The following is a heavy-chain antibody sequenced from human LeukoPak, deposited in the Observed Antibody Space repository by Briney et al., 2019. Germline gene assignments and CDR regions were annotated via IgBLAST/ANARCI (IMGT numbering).Heavy chain of an antibody. Sequence: GGSLRLSCAASGFTFSSYGMHWVRQAPGKGLEWVAVISYDGSNKYYADSVKGRFTISRDNSKNTLYLQMNSLRAEDTAVYYCAKDGLHYYYYYMDVWGKGTTVTVSS. CDR1: GFTFSSYG. J-gene: IGHJ6*03. V-gene: IGHV3-30*18. CDR3: AKDGLHYYYYYMDV. CDR2: ISYDGSNK.